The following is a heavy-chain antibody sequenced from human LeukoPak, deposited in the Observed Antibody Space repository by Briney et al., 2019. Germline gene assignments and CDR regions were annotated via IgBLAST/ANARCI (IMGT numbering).Heavy chain of an antibody. V-gene: IGHV3-30*02. CDR1: GFTFSDYD. D-gene: IGHD2-2*01. J-gene: IGHJ4*02. CDR3: GRGRVKCRRTRCYSALDY. CDR2: IRYDEINT. Sequence: PGGSLRLSCAASGFTFSDYDMHWVRQAPGKGLECVAFIRYDEINTYYPDSVKGRFTISRDNSKNTLYLLMNSLGAEDTAVYYCGRGRVKCRRTRCYSALDYWGQGTLVTVSS.